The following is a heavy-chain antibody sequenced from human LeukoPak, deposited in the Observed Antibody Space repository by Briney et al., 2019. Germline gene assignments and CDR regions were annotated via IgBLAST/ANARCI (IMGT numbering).Heavy chain of an antibody. Sequence: GGSLRLSCAASGFTVSSNYMSWVRQAAGNGLGWVSVIYSVGSTYYADSVKGRFTISRNNSKNTLYLQMNSLTAEDTAVYYCARWAPNYYDSSGYPLWGQGTLVTVSS. CDR3: ARWAPNYYDSSGYPL. CDR1: GFTVSSNY. D-gene: IGHD3-22*01. CDR2: IYSVGST. J-gene: IGHJ4*02. V-gene: IGHV3-53*01.